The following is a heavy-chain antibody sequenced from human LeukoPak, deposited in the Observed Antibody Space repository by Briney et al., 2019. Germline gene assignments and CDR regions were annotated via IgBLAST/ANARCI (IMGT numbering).Heavy chain of an antibody. CDR3: AKVVVAVAASDAFDI. D-gene: IGHD6-19*01. V-gene: IGHV3-23*01. Sequence: GGSLRLSCAGSGFIFSDYVISWVRQAPGKGLEWVSASGTGGRTYYADSVKGRFTISRDNSKNTLYLQMNSLRAEDTAVYYCAKVVVAVAASDAFDIWGQGTMVTVSS. CDR2: SGTGGRT. CDR1: GFIFSDYV. J-gene: IGHJ3*02.